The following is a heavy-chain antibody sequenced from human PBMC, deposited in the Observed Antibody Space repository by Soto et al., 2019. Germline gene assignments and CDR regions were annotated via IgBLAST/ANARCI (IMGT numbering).Heavy chain of an antibody. CDR2: SRNRANGYTT. Sequence: EVQLVESGGGLFQPGGSLRLSCAASGFSFTDHYMDWVRQAPGKGLEWVGRSRNRANGYTTEYAASVKGRFTFSRDDSENSMSLQMNRLKSEDTAVYYCARGIRGISREKWGLDYWGQGTLVTVCS. CDR1: GFSFTDHY. J-gene: IGHJ4*02. V-gene: IGHV3-72*01. CDR3: ARGIRGISREKWGLDY. D-gene: IGHD1-26*01.